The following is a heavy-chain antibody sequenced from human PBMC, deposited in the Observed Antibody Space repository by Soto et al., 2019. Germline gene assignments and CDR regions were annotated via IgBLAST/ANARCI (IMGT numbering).Heavy chain of an antibody. CDR2: ITGSGVTM. V-gene: IGHV3-48*04. D-gene: IGHD3-16*01. Sequence: GGSLRLSCAASGFTFSGHSLNWIRQAPGKGLEWVSYITGSGVTMYADSVKGRFTISRDNAKNSLYLQMNSLRAEDTAVYYWARDGGASTFDFDSWGQGTLVTVSS. CDR1: GFTFSGHS. CDR3: ARDGGASTFDFDS. J-gene: IGHJ4*02.